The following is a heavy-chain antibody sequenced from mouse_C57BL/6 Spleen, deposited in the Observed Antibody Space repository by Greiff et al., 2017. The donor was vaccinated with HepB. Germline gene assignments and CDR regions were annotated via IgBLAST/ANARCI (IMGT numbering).Heavy chain of an antibody. CDR3: ARGGADWYFDV. V-gene: IGHV1-69*01. Sequence: QVHVKQPGAELVMPGASVKLSCKASGYTFTSYWMHWVKQRPGQGLEWIGEIDPSDSYTNYNQKFKGKSTLTVDKSSSTAYMQLSSLTSEDSAVYYCARGGADWYFDVWGTGTTVTVSS. J-gene: IGHJ1*03. CDR1: GYTFTSYW. CDR2: IDPSDSYT.